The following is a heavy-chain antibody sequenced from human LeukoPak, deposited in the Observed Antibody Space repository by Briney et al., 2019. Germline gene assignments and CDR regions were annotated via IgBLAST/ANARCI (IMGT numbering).Heavy chain of an antibody. J-gene: IGHJ4*02. CDR2: IYYSGST. CDR3: ARDLAVAGLYYLDY. CDR1: GGSISSYY. D-gene: IGHD6-19*01. Sequence: TSSETLSLTCTVSGGSISSYYWSWIRQPPGKGLEWIGYIYYSGSTNYNPSLKSRVIMSVDTSKNQLSLKLTSVTAADTAVYYCARDLAVAGLYYLDYWGQGTLVTVSS. V-gene: IGHV4-59*12.